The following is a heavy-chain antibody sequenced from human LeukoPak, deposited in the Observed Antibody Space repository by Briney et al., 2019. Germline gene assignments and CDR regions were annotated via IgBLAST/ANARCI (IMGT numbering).Heavy chain of an antibody. Sequence: GGSLRLSCEVSGFTFSSYSMNWVRQAPGKGLEWVSGINRSGGNTYYADSVKGRFTISRDNSKNTLYLQMNSLRAEDTAVYYCAKDVRGGCSGGSCYYWGQGTLVTVSS. J-gene: IGHJ4*02. D-gene: IGHD2-15*01. CDR1: GFTFSSYS. CDR2: INRSGGNT. V-gene: IGHV3-23*01. CDR3: AKDVRGGCSGGSCYY.